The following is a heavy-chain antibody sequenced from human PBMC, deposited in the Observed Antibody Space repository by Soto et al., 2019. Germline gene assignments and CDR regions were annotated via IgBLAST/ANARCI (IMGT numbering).Heavy chain of an antibody. D-gene: IGHD4-17*01. J-gene: IGHJ4*02. CDR2: INWNGGST. CDR3: ARNDYGDLVGGNRG. Sequence: GGSLRLSCAASGFTFDDYGMSWVRQAPGKGLEWVSGINWNGGSTGYADSVRGRFIISRDNAKNSLYLQMNSLRAEDTALYHCARNDYGDLVGGNRGWGQGTLVTVSS. CDR1: GFTFDDYG. V-gene: IGHV3-20*01.